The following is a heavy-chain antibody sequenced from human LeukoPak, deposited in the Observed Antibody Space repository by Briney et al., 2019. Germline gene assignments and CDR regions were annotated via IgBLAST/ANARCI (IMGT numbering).Heavy chain of an antibody. Sequence: ASVKVSCKAPGGTFISYAISWVRQAPGQGLEWMGGIIPIFGTANYAQKFQGRVTITADESTSTAYMELSSLRSEDTAVYYCAREGPRGNSQFDYWGQGTLVTVSP. J-gene: IGHJ4*02. CDR2: IIPIFGTA. CDR3: AREGPRGNSQFDY. CDR1: GGTFISYA. V-gene: IGHV1-69*01. D-gene: IGHD2/OR15-2a*01.